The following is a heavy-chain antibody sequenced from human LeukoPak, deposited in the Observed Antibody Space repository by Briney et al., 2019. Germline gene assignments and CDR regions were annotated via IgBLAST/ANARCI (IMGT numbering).Heavy chain of an antibody. Sequence: GGSLRLSCAASGFIFSSYAMSWVRQAPAKGLEWVSAISSSGGSTNYADSVKGRFTISRDKSKNTLYLQMDSLRAEDTAVYYCAKDSQGSAASSGFFDYWGQGTLVTVSS. V-gene: IGHV3-23*01. CDR3: AKDSQGSAASSGFFDY. CDR1: GFIFSSYA. CDR2: ISSSGGST. D-gene: IGHD2-2*01. J-gene: IGHJ4*02.